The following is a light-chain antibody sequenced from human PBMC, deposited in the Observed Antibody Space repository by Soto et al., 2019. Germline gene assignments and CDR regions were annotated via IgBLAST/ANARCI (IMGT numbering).Light chain of an antibody. CDR2: EAT. CDR1: SIGFGGDDL. Sequence: QSVLTQPASVSASPGQSITISCSGISIGFGGDDLVSWYQQDPGRAPKLIIYEATKRPSGVSNRFSGSFSADTASLTISGLQPEDESHYYCCSYAGGGTYLFGGGTKLTVL. V-gene: IGLV2-23*01. J-gene: IGLJ3*02. CDR3: CSYAGGGTYL.